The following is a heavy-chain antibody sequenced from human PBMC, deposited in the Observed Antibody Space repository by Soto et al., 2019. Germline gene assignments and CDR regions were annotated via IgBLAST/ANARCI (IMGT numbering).Heavy chain of an antibody. CDR2: TSPIFGTQ. J-gene: IGHJ4*02. D-gene: IGHD2-21*02. CDR3: ARECCGGDFPFDY. Sequence: GASVKVSCKASGGTFSSYAISWVRQAPGQGLEWIAGTSPIFGTQNYAQKFQGRVTTTADESTSTAYIHPSSLSSDDTAVYYCARECCGGDFPFDYWGQGTLVTVSS. CDR1: GGTFSSYA. V-gene: IGHV1-69*13.